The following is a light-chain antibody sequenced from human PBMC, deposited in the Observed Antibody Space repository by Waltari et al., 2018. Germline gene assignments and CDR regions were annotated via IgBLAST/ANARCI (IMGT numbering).Light chain of an antibody. Sequence: DTVLTQSPGPLSLSPGEKAPLSRRASQTFCTNSLAWYQQKPGQAPRLLIFATSTRATGVTDRFSGSGSGTDFTLTISSLGPEDFAVYYCHQYGNSPKTFGQGTKVEIK. CDR1: QTFCTNS. CDR2: ATS. J-gene: IGKJ1*01. V-gene: IGKV3-20*01. CDR3: HQYGNSPKT.